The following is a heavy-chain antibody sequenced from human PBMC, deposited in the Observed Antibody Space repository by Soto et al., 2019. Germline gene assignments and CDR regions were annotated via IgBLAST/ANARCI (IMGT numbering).Heavy chain of an antibody. J-gene: IGHJ4*02. CDR1: GDSVSSNTSA. CDR2: TYYRSNWRH. V-gene: IGHV6-1*01. D-gene: IGHD6-19*01. Sequence: QTLSLTCAISGDSVSSNTSAWNWIRSSPLRGLEWLGRTYYRSNWRHDYAVSVKSRITVNPDTSKNHFSLQLNSVTPDDTAVYYCARGVAGSGFDLWGQGTLVTVS. CDR3: ARGVAGSGFDL.